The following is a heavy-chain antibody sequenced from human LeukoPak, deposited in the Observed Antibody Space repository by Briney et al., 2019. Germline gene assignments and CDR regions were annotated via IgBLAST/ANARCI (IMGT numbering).Heavy chain of an antibody. Sequence: SETLSLNCTVSAGSIGSTTNFWGWLRQPPGQGLEWIGDMSSSGYSHYNPSLKSRVSISIDTAKNQFSLRLGSVTAADTAVYYCARSRYGSTSTNYFVDVWGKGTTVTVSS. V-gene: IGHV4-39*07. CDR2: MSSSGYS. CDR3: ARSRYGSTSTNYFVDV. CDR1: AGSIGSTTNF. D-gene: IGHD2-2*01. J-gene: IGHJ6*03.